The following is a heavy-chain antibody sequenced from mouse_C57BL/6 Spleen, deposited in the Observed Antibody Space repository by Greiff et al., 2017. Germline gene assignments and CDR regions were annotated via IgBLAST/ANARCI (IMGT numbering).Heavy chain of an antibody. Sequence: EVMLVESGGGLVQPGGSLKLSCAASGFTFSDYYMYWVRQTPEKRLEWVAYISNGGGSTYYPDTVKGRFTISRDNAKHTMYLQMSRLKSEDTAMYYCASSLRRVYAMDYWGQGTSVTVSS. CDR3: ASSLRRVYAMDY. V-gene: IGHV5-12*01. CDR2: ISNGGGST. J-gene: IGHJ4*01. D-gene: IGHD2-12*01. CDR1: GFTFSDYY.